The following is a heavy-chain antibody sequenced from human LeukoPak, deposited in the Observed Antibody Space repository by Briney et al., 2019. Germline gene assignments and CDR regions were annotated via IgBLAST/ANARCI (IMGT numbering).Heavy chain of an antibody. CDR2: INHSGST. J-gene: IGHJ3*02. D-gene: IGHD6-19*01. CDR1: GDSISSTNNY. CDR3: GSSVYSSGGDAFDI. V-gene: IGHV4-39*07. Sequence: SETLSLTCTVSGDSISSTNNYWGWIRQLPGKGLEWIGEINHSGSTNYNPSLKSRVTISVDTSKNQFSLKLSSVTAADTAVYYCGSSVYSSGGDAFDIWGQGTMVTVSS.